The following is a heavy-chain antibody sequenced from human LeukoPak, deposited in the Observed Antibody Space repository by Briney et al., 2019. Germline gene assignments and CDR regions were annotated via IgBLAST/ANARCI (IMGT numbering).Heavy chain of an antibody. V-gene: IGHV5-51*01. CDR2: IYPDDSDT. D-gene: IGHD5-12*01. Sequence: RGESLKISCKGSGYSFTSYWIAWVRQMPGKGLEWMGIIYPDDSDTRYSPSFQGQVTISADKSITTAYLHWSSLKASDTAMYYCARRFSGYGAFDIWGQGTMVTVSS. J-gene: IGHJ3*02. CDR1: GYSFTSYW. CDR3: ARRFSGYGAFDI.